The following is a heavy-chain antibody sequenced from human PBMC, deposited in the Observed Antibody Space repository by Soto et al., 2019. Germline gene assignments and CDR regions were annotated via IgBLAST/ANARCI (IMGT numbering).Heavy chain of an antibody. J-gene: IGHJ6*02. D-gene: IGHD3-9*01. V-gene: IGHV3-23*01. CDR3: ARVVRYFDTPYGMDV. CDR2: IGGSGGNT. Sequence: GGSLRLSCAASGFTFSSYAMSWVRQAPGKGLEWVSGIGGSGGNTYYADSVKGRLTISRDNSKNTLFLQMNSLRAEDTAEYYCARVVRYFDTPYGMDVWGQGTTVNVSS. CDR1: GFTFSSYA.